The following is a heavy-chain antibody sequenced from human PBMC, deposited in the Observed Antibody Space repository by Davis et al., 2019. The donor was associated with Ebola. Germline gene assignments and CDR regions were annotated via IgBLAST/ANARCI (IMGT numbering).Heavy chain of an antibody. CDR2: IDYSGST. V-gene: IGHV4-59*11. Sequence: GSLRLSCTVSGGSIISHYWSWIRQSPGKGLEWIGYIDYSGSTNYNPSLNSRVTISTDTSKNQFSLRLNSVTAADTAVYYCARDFVYWGQGTLVTVSS. J-gene: IGHJ4*02. CDR1: GGSIISHY. CDR3: ARDFVY.